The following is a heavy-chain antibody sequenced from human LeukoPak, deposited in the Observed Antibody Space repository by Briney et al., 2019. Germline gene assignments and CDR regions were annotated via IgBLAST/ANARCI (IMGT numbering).Heavy chain of an antibody. V-gene: IGHV3-74*01. Sequence: GGSLRLSCAASGFTFSSYWMHWVRQAPGKGLVWVSRINSDGSNAIYADSVKGRFTISRDNAKNTLYLQMNSLRDEDTAVYYCARDQFYAFDIWGQGTMVTVSS. CDR1: GFTFSSYW. CDR3: ARDQFYAFDI. CDR2: INSDGSNA. J-gene: IGHJ3*02.